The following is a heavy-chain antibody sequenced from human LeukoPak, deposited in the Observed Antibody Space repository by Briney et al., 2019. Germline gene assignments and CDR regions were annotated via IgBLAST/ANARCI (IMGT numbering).Heavy chain of an antibody. CDR3: ATLDYGAPYFDY. CDR2: MNPNSGNT. V-gene: IGHV1-8*01. D-gene: IGHD4-17*01. CDR1: GYTFTSYD. Sequence: ASVKVSCKASGYTFTSYDINWVRQATGQGLEWMGWMNPNSGNTGYAQRFQGRVTMTRNTSISTAYMELSSLRSEDTAVYYCATLDYGAPYFDYWGQGTLVTVSS. J-gene: IGHJ4*02.